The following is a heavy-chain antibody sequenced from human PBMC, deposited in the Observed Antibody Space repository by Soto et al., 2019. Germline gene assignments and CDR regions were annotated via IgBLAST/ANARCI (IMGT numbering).Heavy chain of an antibody. V-gene: IGHV4-59*01. D-gene: IGHD2-8*01. CDR1: GYSISSYY. Sequence: PSETLSLTCPVSGYSISSYYWSWIRQPPGKGLEWIANIHYSGTTNYNPSLASRVTLSVDTSKNQFSLKMTSVTAADRAMYFCAGYNSYAIDYWGRGTLVTVSS. CDR3: AGYNSYAIDY. J-gene: IGHJ4*02. CDR2: IHYSGTT.